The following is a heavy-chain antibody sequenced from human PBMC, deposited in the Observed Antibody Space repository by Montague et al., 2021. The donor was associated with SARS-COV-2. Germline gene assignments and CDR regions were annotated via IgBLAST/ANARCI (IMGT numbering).Heavy chain of an antibody. D-gene: IGHD2-8*01. CDR2: ISSSGATI. Sequence: YLRLSCAASGFDFFNFDMAWVRQASGRGLEWISDISSSGATILYADSLKGRFTISRDNIQKSLYLQMNSLRAEDTAVYYCATNKYCTLHDCLHGRHYFDHWGQGTLVTVSS. V-gene: IGHV3-48*03. J-gene: IGHJ4*02. CDR1: GFDFFNFD. CDR3: ATNKYCTLHDCLHGRHYFDH.